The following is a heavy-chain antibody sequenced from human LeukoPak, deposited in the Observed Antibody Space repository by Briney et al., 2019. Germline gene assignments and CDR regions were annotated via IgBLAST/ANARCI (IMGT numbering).Heavy chain of an antibody. V-gene: IGHV1-69*13. J-gene: IGHJ2*01. CDR1: GGTFSSYA. CDR2: IIPIFGTA. D-gene: IGHD4-11*01. Sequence: SVKVSCKASGGTFSSYAISWVRQAPGQGLEWMGGIIPIFGTANYARKFQGRVTITADESTSTAYMELSSLRSEDTAVYYCARSGSNYDWYFDLWGRGTLVTVSS. CDR3: ARSGSNYDWYFDL.